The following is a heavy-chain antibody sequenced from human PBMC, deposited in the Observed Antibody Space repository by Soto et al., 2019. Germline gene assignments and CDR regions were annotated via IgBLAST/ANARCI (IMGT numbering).Heavy chain of an antibody. V-gene: IGHV3-33*01. CDR2: IWYDGSKK. Sequence: QVQLVESGGGVVQPGRSLRLSCAASGFTFSSYGMHWVRQAPGKGLEWVAAIWYDGSKKSYADSVKGRFTISRDNSKNTLSLQVNSLRAEDTAVYYCARWXGDLXAFDIWGQGTMVTGSS. J-gene: IGHJ3*02. D-gene: IGHD3-10*01. CDR3: ARWXGDLXAFDI. CDR1: GFTFSSYG.